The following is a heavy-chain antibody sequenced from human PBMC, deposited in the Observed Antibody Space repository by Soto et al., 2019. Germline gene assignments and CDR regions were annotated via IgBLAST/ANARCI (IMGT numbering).Heavy chain of an antibody. Sequence: QVQLVESGGGVVQPGTSLRVSCVGSGFTFRSYVIHWVRQAPGKGLEWVALTSYDGSDKYYGDSVRGRFTISRDNSRNTVDLKMDSLRLEETALYYCARGGTTGGLDVWGQGTLVSVSS. J-gene: IGHJ1*01. CDR2: TSYDGSDK. CDR3: ARGGTTGGLDV. V-gene: IGHV3-30*19. CDR1: GFTFRSYV. D-gene: IGHD3-16*01.